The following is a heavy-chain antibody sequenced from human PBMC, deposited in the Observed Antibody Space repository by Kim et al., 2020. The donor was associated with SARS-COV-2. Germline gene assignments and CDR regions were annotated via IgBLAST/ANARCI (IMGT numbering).Heavy chain of an antibody. D-gene: IGHD5-12*01. CDR1: GFTFSSYS. J-gene: IGHJ6*02. CDR2: ISSSSSYI. CDR3: ARDGEMATISV. V-gene: IGHV3-21*01. Sequence: GGSLRLSCAASGFTFSSYSMNWVRQAPGKGLEWVSSISSSSSYIYYADSVKGRFTISRDNAKNSLYLQMNSLRAEDTAVYYCARDGEMATISVWGQGTTVTVSS.